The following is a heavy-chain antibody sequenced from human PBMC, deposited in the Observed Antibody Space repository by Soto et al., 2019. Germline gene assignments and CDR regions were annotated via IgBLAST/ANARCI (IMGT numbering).Heavy chain of an antibody. J-gene: IGHJ6*02. V-gene: IGHV4-4*02. Sequence: PSETLSLTXAVSGDSISSSNWWTWVRQPPGKGLEWIGDIYQTGITNSNPSLKSRVTMSIDKSKNQFSLKLTSVTAADTAVYYCARYSASSLYYYFALDVWGQGTTVTVS. CDR3: ARYSASSLYYYFALDV. D-gene: IGHD6-13*01. CDR2: IYQTGIT. CDR1: GDSISSSNW.